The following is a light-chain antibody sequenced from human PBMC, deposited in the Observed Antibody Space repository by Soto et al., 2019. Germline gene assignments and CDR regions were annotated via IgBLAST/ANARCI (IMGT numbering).Light chain of an antibody. CDR1: SGHNSYA. J-gene: IGLJ3*02. CDR2: VNSDGSH. CDR3: QTWSTDIRV. Sequence: QLVLTQSPSASASLGASVKLTCTLSSGHNSYAIAWHQQQPEKGPRYLMKVNSDGSHSKGDGIPERFSGSSSGAERYLTISSLQSEDEADYYCQTWSTDIRVFGGGTKVTVL. V-gene: IGLV4-69*01.